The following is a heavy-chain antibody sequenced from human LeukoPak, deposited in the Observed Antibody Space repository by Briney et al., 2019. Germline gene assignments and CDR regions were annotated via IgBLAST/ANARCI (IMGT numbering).Heavy chain of an antibody. CDR3: ARGTPTTRDFDS. Sequence: GGSLRLSCAASGFKFSGYSMNWVRQAPGKGLEWVSFISSSSSYIYYGDSVKGRFTISRDNAKNSLYLQMNSLRAEDTALYYCARGTPTTRDFDSWGQGTLVTVSS. J-gene: IGHJ4*02. D-gene: IGHD4-11*01. CDR1: GFKFSGYS. CDR2: ISSSSSYI. V-gene: IGHV3-21*01.